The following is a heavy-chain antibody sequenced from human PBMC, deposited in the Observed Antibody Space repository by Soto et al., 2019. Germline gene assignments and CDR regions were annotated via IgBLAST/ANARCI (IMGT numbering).Heavy chain of an antibody. CDR3: ARPYGFKKGDALDL. D-gene: IGHD3-3*01. V-gene: IGHV3-23*01. CDR2: ISDSGDSA. CDR1: GFTFSIYA. Sequence: EVQLLESGGGLVQPGGSLRLSCAASGFTFSIYAISWVRQVPGKGLEWISTISDSGDSAYYADSVQGRFTISKDSSKNTLFLQMNSVRAADTAVYYCARPYGFKKGDALDLWGQGTMVTVSS. J-gene: IGHJ3*01.